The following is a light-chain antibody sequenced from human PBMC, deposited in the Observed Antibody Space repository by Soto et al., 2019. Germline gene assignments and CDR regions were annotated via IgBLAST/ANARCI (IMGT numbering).Light chain of an antibody. CDR3: QQYGRPHRP. V-gene: IGKV3-20*01. CDR2: GAS. CDR1: QSVSSNY. J-gene: IGKJ1*01. Sequence: EIVLTQSPGTLSLSPGERATLSCRASQSVSSNYLAWYQQKPGQAPRLLIYGASSRATGIPDRFSGSGSGTDFTLTISRLEPEDFAVYYCQQYGRPHRPFAQGTKVDIK.